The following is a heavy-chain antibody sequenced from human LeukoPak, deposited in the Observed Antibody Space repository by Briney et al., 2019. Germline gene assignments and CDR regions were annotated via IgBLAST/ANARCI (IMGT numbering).Heavy chain of an antibody. J-gene: IGHJ6*02. D-gene: IGHD3-22*01. Sequence: GGSLRLSCAASGFTFSSYWMHWVRQAPGKGLVWVSHINSDGSNTNYAHSVKGRFTISRDNAKNTLYLQMNSLRAEDTAVYYCARSHYYDSSGYYYYYYGMDVWGQGTTVTVSS. CDR2: INSDGSNT. CDR1: GFTFSSYW. CDR3: ARSHYYDSSGYYYYYYGMDV. V-gene: IGHV3-74*01.